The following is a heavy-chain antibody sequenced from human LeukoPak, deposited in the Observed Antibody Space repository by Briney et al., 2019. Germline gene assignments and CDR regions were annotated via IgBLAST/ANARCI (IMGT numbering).Heavy chain of an antibody. CDR2: ISSSSSYI. D-gene: IGHD5-24*01. V-gene: IGHV3-11*06. J-gene: IGHJ4*02. Sequence: GGSLRLSCAASGFTFSDYYMSWIRQAPGKGLEWVSSISSSSSYIYYADSVKGRFTISRDNAKNSLYLQMNSLRAEDTAVYYCARDSWEMATITRIFDYWGQGTLVTVSS. CDR3: ARDSWEMATITRIFDY. CDR1: GFTFSDYY.